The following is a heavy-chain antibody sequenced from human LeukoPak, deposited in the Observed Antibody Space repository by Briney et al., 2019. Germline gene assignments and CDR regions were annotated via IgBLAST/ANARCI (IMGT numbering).Heavy chain of an antibody. D-gene: IGHD6-19*01. J-gene: IGHJ6*03. CDR1: GGSISSSSYY. V-gene: IGHV4-39*07. CDR2: IYYSGST. CDR3: ARASGYSSGYYMDV. Sequence: PSETLSLTCTVSGGSISSSSYYWGWIRQPPGKGLEWIGSIYYSGSTYYNPSLKSRVTISVDTSKNQFSLKLTSVTAADTAVYFCARASGYSSGYYMDVWGTGTTVTISS.